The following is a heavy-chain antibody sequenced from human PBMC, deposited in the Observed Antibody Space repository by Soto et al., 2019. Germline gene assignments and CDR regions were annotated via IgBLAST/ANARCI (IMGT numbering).Heavy chain of an antibody. Sequence: QVQLQESGPGPVKPSETLSLTCTVSGGSISSNYWSWIRQPPGKGLEWIGYIYHSGSTNYNPSLNVRVTISVDTSKIQFSLRLSSVTAADTAVYYCARRYYDILTGYPGYFDLWGRGTLVTVSS. J-gene: IGHJ2*01. CDR3: ARRYYDILTGYPGYFDL. CDR1: GGSISSNY. V-gene: IGHV4-59*12. D-gene: IGHD3-9*01. CDR2: IYHSGST.